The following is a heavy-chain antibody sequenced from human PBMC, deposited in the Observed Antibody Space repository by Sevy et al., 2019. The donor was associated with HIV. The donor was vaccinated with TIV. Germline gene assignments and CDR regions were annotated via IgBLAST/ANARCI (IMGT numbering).Heavy chain of an antibody. D-gene: IGHD6-13*01. CDR2: INQDGSVK. Sequence: GGSLRLSCAASGFTLNSYWMSWVRQAPGKGLEWVANINQDGSVKYYVDSVKGPFTMSRDNPRNSLYLRMNSLRAGDTALYYCVRAIAAAGSFWGQGTLVTVSS. J-gene: IGHJ4*02. CDR3: VRAIAAAGSF. CDR1: GFTLNSYW. V-gene: IGHV3-7*01.